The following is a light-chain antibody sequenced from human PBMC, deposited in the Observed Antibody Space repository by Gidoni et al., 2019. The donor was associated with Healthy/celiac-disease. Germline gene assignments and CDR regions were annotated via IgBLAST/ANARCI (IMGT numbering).Light chain of an antibody. CDR1: SSDVGGYNY. Sequence: QADLTQPATVSGSPGQSLTISCTGTSSDVGGYNYVSWYQQHPGKAPKLMIYDVSNRPTGVSHRFSGSKSGNPASLTISGLQAEDEADYSCSSYTSSSTLVFGGATKLTVL. CDR2: DVS. J-gene: IGLJ3*02. CDR3: SSYTSSSTLV. V-gene: IGLV2-14*03.